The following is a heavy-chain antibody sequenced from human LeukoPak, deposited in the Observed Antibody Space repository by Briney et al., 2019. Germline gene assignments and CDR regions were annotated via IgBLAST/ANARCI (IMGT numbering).Heavy chain of an antibody. J-gene: IGHJ4*02. Sequence: SETLSLTCAVYGGSFSGYYWSWIRQPPGKGLEWIGEINHSGSTNYNPSLKSRVTISVDTSKNQFSLKLSSVTAAATAVYYCARRGRGWLLSYWGQGTLVTVSS. CDR2: INHSGST. D-gene: IGHD5-12*01. V-gene: IGHV4-34*01. CDR1: GGSFSGYY. CDR3: ARRGRGWLLSY.